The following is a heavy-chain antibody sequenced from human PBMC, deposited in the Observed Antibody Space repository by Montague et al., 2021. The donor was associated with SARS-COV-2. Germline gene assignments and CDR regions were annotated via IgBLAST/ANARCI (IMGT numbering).Heavy chain of an antibody. V-gene: IGHV3-23*01. CDR2: ISGCGGST. CDR1: GFAFSSYA. J-gene: IGHJ3*02. D-gene: IGHD2-15*01. Sequence: SLRLSCAASGFAFSSYAMSCVRQAPGKGLEWVSAISGCGGSTYYADSVKGRFTISRDNSKNTLFLQMNSLRAEDTAVYFFAKVGHCSGGSCYWGGAFDIWGQGTMVTVSS. CDR3: AKVGHCSGGSCYWGGAFDI.